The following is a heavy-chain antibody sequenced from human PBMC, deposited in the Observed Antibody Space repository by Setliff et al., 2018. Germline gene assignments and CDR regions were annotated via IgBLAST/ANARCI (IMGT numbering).Heavy chain of an antibody. CDR1: GGSMTYYY. Sequence: PSETLSLTCTVSGGSMTYYYWSWVRQPPGKGLEWIGNIFHGESISYNPSLKSRVTISVDTSKNQVSLRLNSVTAADTAVYYCARGFSYSESSNYSPDGFDVWGQGTTVTVSS. CDR2: IFHGESI. V-gene: IGHV4-59*12. J-gene: IGHJ3*01. CDR3: ARGFSYSESSNYSPDGFDV. D-gene: IGHD3-3*01.